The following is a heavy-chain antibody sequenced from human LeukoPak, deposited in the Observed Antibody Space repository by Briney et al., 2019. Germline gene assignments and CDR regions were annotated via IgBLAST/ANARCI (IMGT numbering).Heavy chain of an antibody. CDR1: GFTFSSYA. CDR3: AKFWYSSSSGDY. J-gene: IGHJ4*02. V-gene: IGHV3-23*01. D-gene: IGHD6-6*01. CDR2: ISGSGGST. Sequence: GGSLRLSCAASGFTFSSYAMSWVRQAPGEGLEWVSAISGSGGSTYYADSVKGRFTISRDNSKNTLYLQMNSLRAEDTAVYYCAKFWYSSSSGDYWGQGTLVTVSS.